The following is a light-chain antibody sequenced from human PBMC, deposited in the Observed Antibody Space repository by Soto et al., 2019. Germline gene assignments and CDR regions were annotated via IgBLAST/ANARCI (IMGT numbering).Light chain of an antibody. CDR1: QSVRTY. Sequence: EIVLTQSPVTLSLSPGERATLSCRASQSVRTYLAWYQVKPGQAPRLLIYDASRRASGVPARFSGSGSGTDFTLTISSLEPEDFAVYYCQLYDRSLWTFGQGTKVEIK. J-gene: IGKJ1*01. V-gene: IGKV3-11*01. CDR3: QLYDRSLWT. CDR2: DAS.